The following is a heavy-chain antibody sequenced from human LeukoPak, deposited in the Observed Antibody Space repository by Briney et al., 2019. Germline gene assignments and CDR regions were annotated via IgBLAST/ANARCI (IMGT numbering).Heavy chain of an antibody. CDR3: ARDLTPEGTGDADY. CDR2: IDGAGSTI. J-gene: IGHJ4*02. CDR1: GFNFRSYE. Sequence: GGSLRLSCAASGFNFRSYEMNWVRQAPGKGLEWVSYIDGAGSTIHYADSVKGRFTISRDNARNSLYLQMNSLRAEDTAVYYCARDLTPEGTGDADYWGQGTLVTVSS. V-gene: IGHV3-48*03. D-gene: IGHD1-1*01.